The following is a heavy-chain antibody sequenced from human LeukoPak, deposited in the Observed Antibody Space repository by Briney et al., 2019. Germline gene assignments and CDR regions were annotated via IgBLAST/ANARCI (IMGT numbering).Heavy chain of an antibody. CDR2: ITVILGVD. V-gene: IGHV1-69*02. D-gene: IGHD2-21*02. Sequence: SVKVSCKASGGTFSNYIISWARQAPGQGLEWMGRITVILGVDEYAHKVVGRVTITADKFTSTAYMELRSLRSEDTAIYYCASGLAYCGSDCSNFDYWGQGTLVTVSS. J-gene: IGHJ4*02. CDR1: GGTFSNYI. CDR3: ASGLAYCGSDCSNFDY.